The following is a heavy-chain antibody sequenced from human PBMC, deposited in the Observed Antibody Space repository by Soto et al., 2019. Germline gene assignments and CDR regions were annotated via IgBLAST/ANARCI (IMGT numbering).Heavy chain of an antibody. CDR3: ARGTPSTLTVTSSRGHWFDP. Sequence: PSETLSLTCSVSGGSIRSYYWSWIRQPPGKGLEWIGYMYYGGRTNYNPSLKSRVTISVDTSKMQVSLKLSSVTAADTAVYFCARGTPSTLTVTSSRGHWFDPWGQGTLVTVSS. V-gene: IGHV4-59*08. CDR1: GGSIRSYY. J-gene: IGHJ5*02. D-gene: IGHD2-15*01. CDR2: MYYGGRT.